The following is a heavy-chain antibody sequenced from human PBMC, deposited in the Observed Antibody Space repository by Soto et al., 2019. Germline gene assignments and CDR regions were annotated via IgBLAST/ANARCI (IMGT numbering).Heavy chain of an antibody. CDR1: GYTFTSYY. CDR3: AREVLTGTTTFDY. Sequence: ASVKVSCKASGYTFTSYYMHWVRQAPEQGLGWMGIINPSGGSTSYAQKFQGRVTMTRDTSTSTVYMELSSLRSEDTAVYYCAREVLTGTTTFDYWGQGTLVTVSS. V-gene: IGHV1-46*01. J-gene: IGHJ4*02. CDR2: INPSGGST. D-gene: IGHD1-20*01.